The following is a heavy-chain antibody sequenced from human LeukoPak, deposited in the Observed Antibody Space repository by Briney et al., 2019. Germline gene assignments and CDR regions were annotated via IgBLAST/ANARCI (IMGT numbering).Heavy chain of an antibody. Sequence: KPSETLSLTCTVSGYSISSGYYWGWIRQPPGKGLEWIGSIYHSGSTYYNPSLKSRVTISVDTSKNQFSLKLSSVTAADTAVYYCATNYYFDSSGYSYFFYFWGQGTLVTVSS. CDR2: IYHSGST. CDR1: GYSISSGYY. D-gene: IGHD3-22*01. J-gene: IGHJ4*01. V-gene: IGHV4-38-2*02. CDR3: ATNYYFDSSGYSYFFYF.